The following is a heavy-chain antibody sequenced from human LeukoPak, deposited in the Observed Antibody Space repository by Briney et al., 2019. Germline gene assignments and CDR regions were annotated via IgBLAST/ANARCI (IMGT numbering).Heavy chain of an antibody. Sequence: PSETLSLTCTVSGDSISSYYWSWIRQPPGKGLEWMGYINYSGNTNYNPSLKSRVTISVDTSKNQFSLRLTSVTAADTAVYYCAREGRQDYVYFDCWGQGTLLTVSS. CDR3: AREGRQDYVYFDC. D-gene: IGHD4-17*01. V-gene: IGHV4-59*01. CDR1: GDSISSYY. CDR2: INYSGNT. J-gene: IGHJ4*02.